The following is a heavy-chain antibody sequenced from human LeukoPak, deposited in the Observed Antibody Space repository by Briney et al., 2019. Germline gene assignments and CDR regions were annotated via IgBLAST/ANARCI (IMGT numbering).Heavy chain of an antibody. CDR1: GFTVSSNY. J-gene: IGHJ5*02. CDR2: IYSGGST. CDR3: ARILDDILTGMNWFDP. V-gene: IGHV3-66*01. D-gene: IGHD3-9*01. Sequence: GGSLRLSCAASGFTVSSNYMSWVRQAPGKGLEWVSVIYSGGSTYYADSVKGRFTISRDNSKNTLYLQMNSLRAEDTAVYYCARILDDILTGMNWFDPWGQGTLVTVSS.